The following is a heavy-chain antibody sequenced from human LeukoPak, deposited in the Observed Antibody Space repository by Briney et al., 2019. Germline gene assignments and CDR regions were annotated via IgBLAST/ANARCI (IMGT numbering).Heavy chain of an antibody. J-gene: IGHJ6*03. CDR1: GFTFSSYG. Sequence: GGSLRLSCAASGFTFSSYGMHWVRQAPGKGLEWVAFIRYDGTNKYYADSVKGRFTISRDNSKNTLYLQMNSLRAEDTAVFYCAKDPSRYSYVDYYYYMDVWGKGTTATVSS. CDR2: IRYDGTNK. CDR3: AKDPSRYSYVDYYYYMDV. D-gene: IGHD5-18*01. V-gene: IGHV3-30*02.